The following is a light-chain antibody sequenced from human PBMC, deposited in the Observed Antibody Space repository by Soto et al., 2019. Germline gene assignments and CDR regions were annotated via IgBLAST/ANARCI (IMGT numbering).Light chain of an antibody. CDR2: EVS. CDR3: SSSAAGNNFVV. V-gene: IGLV2-8*01. J-gene: IGLJ2*01. Sequence: QSALTQPPSASGSPGQSVTISCTGTSSDVGGYNYVSWYQQHPGKAPKLMIYEVSKRPSGVPDRFSGSKWGNTASLTASGLHAADDADYYCSSSAAGNNFVVFGGGTKVTVL. CDR1: SSDVGGYNY.